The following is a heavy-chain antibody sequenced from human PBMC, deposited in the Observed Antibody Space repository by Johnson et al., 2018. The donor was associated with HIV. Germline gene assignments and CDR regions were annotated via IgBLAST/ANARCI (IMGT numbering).Heavy chain of an antibody. D-gene: IGHD6-13*01. CDR1: GFTFSSYG. J-gene: IGHJ3*02. CDR2: IRVDGSNK. Sequence: QVQLVESGGGVVQPGGSLRLSCAASGFTFSSYGMHWVRQAPGRGRKGVAFIRVDGSNKYYADSVRGRLTIPRDNSKNTLYLQMNSLRAEDTAVYYWAKDLGGYSSSWNNAFDIWGQGTMVTVSS. CDR3: AKDLGGYSSSWNNAFDI. V-gene: IGHV3-30*02.